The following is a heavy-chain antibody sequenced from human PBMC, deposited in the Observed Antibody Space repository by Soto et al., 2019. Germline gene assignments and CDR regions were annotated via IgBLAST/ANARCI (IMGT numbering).Heavy chain of an antibody. CDR2: ITSTGGDT. Sequence: AGGSLRLSCAPSGFTFSNFVMRWVRQTPGKGLEWVSTITSTGGDTYYTDSVKGRFTISRDNSKNTLYLQMSSLRAEDTALYYCTKASSDRHHMDVWGQGTTVTVSS. CDR3: TKASSDRHHMDV. J-gene: IGHJ6*02. V-gene: IGHV3-23*01. CDR1: GFTFSNFV.